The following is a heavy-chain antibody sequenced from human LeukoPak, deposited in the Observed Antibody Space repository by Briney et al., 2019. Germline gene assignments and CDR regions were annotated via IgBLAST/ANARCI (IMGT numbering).Heavy chain of an antibody. D-gene: IGHD3-22*01. V-gene: IGHV1-69*05. J-gene: IGHJ4*02. CDR1: GGTFSSYA. CDR2: IIPIFGTA. Sequence: SVKASCKASGGTFSSYAISWVRQAPGQGLEWMGGIIPIFGTANYAQKFQGRVTITTDESTSTAYMELSSLRSEDTAVYYCARVSDYYDSSGYGNWGQGTLVTVSS. CDR3: ARVSDYYDSSGYGN.